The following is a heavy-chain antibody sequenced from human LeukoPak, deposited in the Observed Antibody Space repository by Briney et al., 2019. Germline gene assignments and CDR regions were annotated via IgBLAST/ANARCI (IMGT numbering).Heavy chain of an antibody. Sequence: PGGSLRLSCAASGFTFDDYTMHWLRQAPGKGLEWVSLISWDGGSTYYADSVKVRFTISRDNSKNTLYLQMNSLRAEDTAVYYCARAGPAAGIDYWGQGTLVTVSS. V-gene: IGHV3-43*01. CDR1: GFTFDDYT. J-gene: IGHJ4*02. CDR3: ARAGPAAGIDY. CDR2: ISWDGGST. D-gene: IGHD6-13*01.